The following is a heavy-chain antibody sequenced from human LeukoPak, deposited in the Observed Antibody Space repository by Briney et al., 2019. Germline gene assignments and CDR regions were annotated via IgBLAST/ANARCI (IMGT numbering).Heavy chain of an antibody. Sequence: QSGGSLRLSCAASGFTFSSYGMHWVRQAPGKGLEWVAVISYDGSNKYYADSVKGRFTISRDNSKNSLYLQMNSLRAEDTAVYYCARDTRGARDNYFDYWGQGTLVTVSS. D-gene: IGHD3-16*01. CDR1: GFTFSSYG. CDR3: ARDTRGARDNYFDY. J-gene: IGHJ4*02. CDR2: ISYDGSNK. V-gene: IGHV3-30*03.